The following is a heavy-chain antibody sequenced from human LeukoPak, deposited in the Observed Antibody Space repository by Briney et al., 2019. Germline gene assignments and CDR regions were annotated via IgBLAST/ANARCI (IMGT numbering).Heavy chain of an antibody. D-gene: IGHD3-22*01. Sequence: GASVKVSCKASGYTFTSYYMHWVRQAPGQGLEWMGIINPSGGSISYAQKFQGRVTMTRDMSTSTVYMELSSLRSEDTAVYYCAREDSSGYYYGRYFDYWGQGTLVTVSS. CDR1: GYTFTSYY. CDR3: AREDSSGYYYGRYFDY. J-gene: IGHJ4*02. V-gene: IGHV1-46*01. CDR2: INPSGGSI.